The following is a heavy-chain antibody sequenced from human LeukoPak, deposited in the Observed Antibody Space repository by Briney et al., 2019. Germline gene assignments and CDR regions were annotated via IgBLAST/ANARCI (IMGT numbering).Heavy chain of an antibody. CDR3: ARANLWFGAPGHF. CDR1: GLTFSNAW. D-gene: IGHD3-10*01. Sequence: GGSLRLSCAASGLTFSNAWMSWVRQAPGKGLEWVANIKQDGSEKYYVDSVKGRFTISRDNAKNSLYLQMNSLRAEDTAVYYCARANLWFGAPGHFWGRGTLVTVSS. J-gene: IGHJ4*02. V-gene: IGHV3-7*01. CDR2: IKQDGSEK.